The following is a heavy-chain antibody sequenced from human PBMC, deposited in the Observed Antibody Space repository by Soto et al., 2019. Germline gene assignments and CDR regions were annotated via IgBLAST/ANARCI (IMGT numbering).Heavy chain of an antibody. CDR3: ARDLSGTGLDI. Sequence: QVQLHESGPGLVKPSETLSLTCNVSGDSIGRFYWSWIRQSAGKGLTWIGRVYSTGGVTYNPALKGRFTIALDRSNNHVSLEMNSVTAADTAVYFCARDLSGTGLDIWGRGTRVSVSS. V-gene: IGHV4-4*07. CDR2: VYSTGGV. D-gene: IGHD1-26*01. CDR1: GDSIGRFY. J-gene: IGHJ6*02.